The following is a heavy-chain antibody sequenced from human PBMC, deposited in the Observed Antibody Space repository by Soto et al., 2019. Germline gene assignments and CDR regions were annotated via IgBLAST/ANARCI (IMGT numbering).Heavy chain of an antibody. V-gene: IGHV4-31*03. D-gene: IGHD4-17*01. Sequence: QVQLQESGPGLVKPSQTLSLTCTVSGGSFNIDYYYWTWIRHNPGKGLAWIGDIPPSGSAYYNPSLKGRVSISVDPSKNQFSLNLASVTAADTAVYYCARQTVTLSDHWGQGTMGTVSS. CDR3: ARQTVTLSDH. CDR1: GGSFNIDYYY. J-gene: IGHJ4*02. CDR2: IPPSGSA.